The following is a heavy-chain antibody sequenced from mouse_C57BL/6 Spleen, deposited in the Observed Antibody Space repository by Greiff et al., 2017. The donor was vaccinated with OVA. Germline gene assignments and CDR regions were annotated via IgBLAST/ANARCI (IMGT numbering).Heavy chain of an antibody. J-gene: IGHJ2*01. V-gene: IGHV1-55*01. CDR3: ARDENNWDGDY. CDR2: IYPGSGST. CDR1: GYTFTSYW. Sequence: QVHVKQPGAELVKPGASVKMSCKASGYTFTSYWITWVKQRPGQGLEWIGDIYPGSGSTNYNEKFKSKATLTVDTSSSTAYMQLSSLTSEDSAVYYCARDENNWDGDYWGQGTTLTVSS. D-gene: IGHD4-1*01.